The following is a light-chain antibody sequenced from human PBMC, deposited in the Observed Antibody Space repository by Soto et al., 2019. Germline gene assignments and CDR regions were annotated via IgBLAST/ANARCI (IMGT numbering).Light chain of an antibody. CDR2: DAS. J-gene: IGKJ4*01. Sequence: DIQMTQSLSTLSASVGDKVTITFRASQSISSWLAWYQQKPGKAPKLLTYDASSLESGVPSRFSGSGSGTEFTLTISSLQPDDFATYYCQQYNSYPLTFGGGTKVDIK. CDR1: QSISSW. V-gene: IGKV1-5*01. CDR3: QQYNSYPLT.